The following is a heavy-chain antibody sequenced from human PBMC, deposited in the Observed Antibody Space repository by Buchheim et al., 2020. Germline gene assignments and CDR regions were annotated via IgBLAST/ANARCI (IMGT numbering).Heavy chain of an antibody. D-gene: IGHD5-12*01. V-gene: IGHV3-21*01. CDR3: ARDNGPLLRWLPTQEYFQH. CDR2: ISSSSSYI. Sequence: EVQLVESGGGLVKPGGSLRLSCAASGFTFSSYSMNWVRQAPGKGLEWVSSISSSSSYIYYADSVKGRFTISRDNAKNSLYLQMNSLRAEDTAVYYCARDNGPLLRWLPTQEYFQHWGQGTL. J-gene: IGHJ1*01. CDR1: GFTFSSYS.